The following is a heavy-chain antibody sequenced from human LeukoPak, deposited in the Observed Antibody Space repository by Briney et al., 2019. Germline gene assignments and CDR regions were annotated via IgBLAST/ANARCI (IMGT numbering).Heavy chain of an antibody. CDR3: ARDLIAVAGKIY. D-gene: IGHD6-19*01. V-gene: IGHV1-69*04. CDR2: IIPILGIA. Sequence: SVKVSCKASGYTFTGYYMHWVRQAPGQGLEWMGRIIPILGIANYAQKFQGRVTITADKSTSTAYMELSSLRSKDTAVYYCARDLIAVAGKIYWGQGTLVTVSS. CDR1: GYTFTGYY. J-gene: IGHJ4*02.